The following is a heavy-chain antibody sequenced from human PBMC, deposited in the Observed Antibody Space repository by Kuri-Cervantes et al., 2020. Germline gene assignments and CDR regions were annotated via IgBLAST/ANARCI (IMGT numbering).Heavy chain of an antibody. V-gene: IGHV4-34*01. Sequence: SETLSLTCAVYGGSFSGYYWSWIRQPPGKGLEWIGEINHSGSTNYNPSLKSRVTISVDTSKNQFSLKLSSVTAADTAVYYCASSGSYYYNWFDPWGQGTLVTVSS. CDR2: INHSGST. D-gene: IGHD1-26*01. CDR1: GGSFSGYY. CDR3: ASSGSYYYNWFDP. J-gene: IGHJ5*02.